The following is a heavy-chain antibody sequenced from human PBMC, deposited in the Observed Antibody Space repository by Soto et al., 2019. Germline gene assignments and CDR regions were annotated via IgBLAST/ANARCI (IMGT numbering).Heavy chain of an antibody. V-gene: IGHV1-46*01. J-gene: IGHJ6*02. D-gene: IGHD2-2*01. Sequence: GGSVNFSCKAAGYTLTCYYLHSVRLAPGQGPEWMGIINPSGGITNDAQKFQDRVTMTSDTSTSTVYMELSSLRSEDTAVYYCARGISTTRYYYYYGMDVWGQGTTVTVSS. CDR2: INPSGGIT. CDR1: GYTLTCYY. CDR3: ARGISTTRYYYYYGMDV.